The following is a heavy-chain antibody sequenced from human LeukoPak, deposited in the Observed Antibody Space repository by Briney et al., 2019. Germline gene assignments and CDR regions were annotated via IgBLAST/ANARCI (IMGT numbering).Heavy chain of an antibody. Sequence: ASVKVSCKTSGYRFSSQSITWVRQAPGQGLEWMGWVNGYNDDTHYAQRLQGRITMTTDTSTSTAFLELRSLTSDDTAVYYCAKGKSPLDYWGQGTLVAVPS. CDR3: AKGKSPLDY. CDR2: VNGYNDDT. CDR1: GYRFSSQS. D-gene: IGHD3-10*01. V-gene: IGHV1-18*01. J-gene: IGHJ4*02.